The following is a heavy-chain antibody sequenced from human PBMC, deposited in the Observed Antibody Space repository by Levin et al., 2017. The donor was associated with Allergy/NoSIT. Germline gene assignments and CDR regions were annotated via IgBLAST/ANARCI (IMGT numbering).Heavy chain of an antibody. V-gene: IGHV1-8*01. CDR3: ARGGSMLRGNWFDP. CDR1: GYTFTSYD. D-gene: IGHD2-15*01. Sequence: ASVKVSCKASGYTFTSYDINWVRQATGQGLEWMGWMNPNSGNTGYAQKFQGRVTMTRNTSISTAYMELSSLRSEDTAVYYCARGGSMLRGNWFDPWGQGTLVTVSS. CDR2: MNPNSGNT. J-gene: IGHJ5*02.